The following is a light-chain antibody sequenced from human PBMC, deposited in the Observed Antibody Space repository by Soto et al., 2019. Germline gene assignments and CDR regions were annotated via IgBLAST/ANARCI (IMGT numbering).Light chain of an antibody. J-gene: IGLJ2*01. V-gene: IGLV2-8*01. CDR3: RSYAGSNTVL. CDR2: DVS. Sequence: QSALTQPPSASGSPGQSVTISCTGTSSEVGAYDYVSWYQQHPGKALKLIIYDVSKRPSGVPDRFSGSKSGNTASLTVYVLQAEDEADYYCRSYAGSNTVLFGGGTKLTVL. CDR1: SSEVGAYDY.